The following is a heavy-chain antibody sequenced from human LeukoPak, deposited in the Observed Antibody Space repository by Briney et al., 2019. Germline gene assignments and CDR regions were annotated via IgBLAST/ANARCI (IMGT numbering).Heavy chain of an antibody. J-gene: IGHJ4*02. CDR1: GYTFSGYY. Sequence: ASVKVSCKASGYTFSGYYIHWVRQAPGQGLEWKGWINPNSGGTNYAQNFQGRVTMTRDTSISTAYMELSRLGSDDTAVYYCARSGPGAPYDYWGQGSLVTVSS. CDR2: INPNSGGT. CDR3: ARSGPGAPYDY. V-gene: IGHV1-2*02. D-gene: IGHD3-10*01.